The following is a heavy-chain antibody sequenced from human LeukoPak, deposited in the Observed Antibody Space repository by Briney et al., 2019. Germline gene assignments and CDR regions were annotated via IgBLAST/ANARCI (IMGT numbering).Heavy chain of an antibody. D-gene: IGHD6-13*01. Sequence: ASVKVSCKASGYTFTSYGISWVRQAPGQGLEWMGWISAYNGNTNYAQELQGRVTMTTDTSTSTAYMELRSLRSDDTAVYYCARDPTVSGIAAAGNDYWGQGTLVTVSS. CDR3: ARDPTVSGIAAAGNDY. CDR2: ISAYNGNT. J-gene: IGHJ4*02. V-gene: IGHV1-18*01. CDR1: GYTFTSYG.